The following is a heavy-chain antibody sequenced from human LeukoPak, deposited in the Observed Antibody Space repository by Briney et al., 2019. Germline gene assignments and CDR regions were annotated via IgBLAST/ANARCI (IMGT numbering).Heavy chain of an antibody. CDR2: MYASGST. V-gene: IGHV4-4*07. CDR1: GGSISNYY. Sequence: SEPLSLTCTVSGGSISNYYWSWIRQPAGEGLEWIGRMYASGSTSYNPSLKSRVTMSGDTSKNQFSLKLSSVTAADTAVYYCAASTEGLQVDYWGQGTLVTVSS. J-gene: IGHJ4*02. D-gene: IGHD5-24*01. CDR3: AASTEGLQVDY.